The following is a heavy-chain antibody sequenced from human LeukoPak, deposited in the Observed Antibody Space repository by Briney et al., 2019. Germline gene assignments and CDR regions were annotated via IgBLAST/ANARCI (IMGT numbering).Heavy chain of an antibody. CDR1: GFTFSSYS. CDR3: ARDLGIRGDGYNTY. CDR2: ISSSSSYI. V-gene: IGHV3-21*01. Sequence: GGSLRLSCAASGFTFSSYSMNWVRQAPGKGLEWVSSISSSSSYIYYADSVKGRFTISRDNAKNSLYLQMNSLRAEDTAVYYCARDLGIRGDGYNTYWGQRTLVTVSS. D-gene: IGHD5-24*01. J-gene: IGHJ4*02.